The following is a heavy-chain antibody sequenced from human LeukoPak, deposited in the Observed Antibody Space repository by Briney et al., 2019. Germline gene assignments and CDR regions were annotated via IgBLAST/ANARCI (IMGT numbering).Heavy chain of an antibody. D-gene: IGHD1-26*01. CDR1: GFTFSSYS. CDR3: AKCSTSGAGSYYWCYFDY. Sequence: GGSLRLSCAASGFTFSSYSMNWVRQAPGKGLEWVSFISTSSSYIHNADSVKGRFTISRDNSKNSLYLQMNSLRAEDMALYYCAKCSTSGAGSYYWCYFDYWGQGTLVTVSS. CDR2: ISTSSSYI. V-gene: IGHV3-21*04. J-gene: IGHJ4*02.